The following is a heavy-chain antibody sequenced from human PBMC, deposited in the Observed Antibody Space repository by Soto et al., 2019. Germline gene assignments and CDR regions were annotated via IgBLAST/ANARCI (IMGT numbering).Heavy chain of an antibody. V-gene: IGHV3-33*01. J-gene: IGHJ4*02. CDR1: GFTFSNYG. CDR3: ARDWGSSGYSHHDY. Sequence: GGSLRLSCAASGFTFSNYGMHWVRQAPGKGLEWVAVIWYDGSNKYYADSVKGRFTISRDNSKNTLYLQMNSLRAEDTAVYYCARDWGSSGYSHHDYWGQGTLVTVSS. D-gene: IGHD3-22*01. CDR2: IWYDGSNK.